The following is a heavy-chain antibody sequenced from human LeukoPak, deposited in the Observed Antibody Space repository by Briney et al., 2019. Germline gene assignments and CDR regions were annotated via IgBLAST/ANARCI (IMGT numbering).Heavy chain of an antibody. CDR3: ARDIGYYDYVWGSYRPGAFDI. D-gene: IGHD3-16*02. Sequence: PSETLSLTCTVSGYSISSGYYWGWIRQPPGKGLEWIGSIYHSGSTYYNPSLKSRVTISVDTSKNQFSLKLSSVTAADTAVYYCARDIGYYDYVWGSYRPGAFDIWGQGTMVTVSS. CDR2: IYHSGST. J-gene: IGHJ3*02. V-gene: IGHV4-38-2*02. CDR1: GYSISSGYY.